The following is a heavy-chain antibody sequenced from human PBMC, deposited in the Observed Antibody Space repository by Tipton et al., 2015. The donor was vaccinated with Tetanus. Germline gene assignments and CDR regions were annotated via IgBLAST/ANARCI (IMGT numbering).Heavy chain of an antibody. Sequence: LVQSGADVKKPGESLKISCKASGYSFTSHWIGWVRQMPGKGLEWMGMIFPDDSDTRYSPSFQGHVTSSVDKSTSTVYLQWSSLKASDTAMYFCARMYSTSSPFDHWGQGTLVAVSS. CDR2: IFPDDSDT. CDR1: GYSFTSHW. CDR3: ARMYSTSSPFDH. D-gene: IGHD6-6*01. J-gene: IGHJ4*02. V-gene: IGHV5-51*01.